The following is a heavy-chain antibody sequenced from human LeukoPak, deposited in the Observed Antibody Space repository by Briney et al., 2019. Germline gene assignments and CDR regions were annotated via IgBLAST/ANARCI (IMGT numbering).Heavy chain of an antibody. V-gene: IGHV3-74*01. Sequence: QPGGSLRLSCAASGFTFSSYWMHWVRQAPGKGLVWVSRINSDGSSTSYADSVKGRFTISRDNAKNTLYLQMNCLRAEDTAVYYCARDPGGYCSSTSCYDDDAFDIWGQGTMVTVSS. CDR3: ARDPGGYCSSTSCYDDDAFDI. D-gene: IGHD2-2*01. J-gene: IGHJ3*02. CDR2: INSDGSST. CDR1: GFTFSSYW.